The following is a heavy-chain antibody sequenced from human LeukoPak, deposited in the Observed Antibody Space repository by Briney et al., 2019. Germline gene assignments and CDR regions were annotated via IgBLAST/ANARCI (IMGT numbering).Heavy chain of an antibody. Sequence: GGSLRLSCAASGFTFSSYGMHWVRQAPGKGLEWVAVIWYDGSNKYYADSVKGRFTISRDSSKNTPYLQMNSLRAEDTAVYYCARDRGSSWSDAFDIWGQGTMVTVSS. J-gene: IGHJ3*02. CDR3: ARDRGSSWSDAFDI. CDR2: IWYDGSNK. V-gene: IGHV3-33*01. CDR1: GFTFSSYG. D-gene: IGHD6-13*01.